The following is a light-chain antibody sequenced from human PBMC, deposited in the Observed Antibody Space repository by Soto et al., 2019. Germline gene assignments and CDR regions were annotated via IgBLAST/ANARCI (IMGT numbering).Light chain of an antibody. CDR1: SSDVGGYNY. CDR3: SSYTSSSTYV. V-gene: IGLV2-14*01. Sequence: QSALTQPASVSGPPGQSITISCTGTSSDVGGYNYVSWYQQHPGKAPKLMIYDVSNRPSGVSSRFSGSKSGNTASLTIFGLQAEDEADYYCSSYTSSSTYVFGTGTKLTVL. J-gene: IGLJ1*01. CDR2: DVS.